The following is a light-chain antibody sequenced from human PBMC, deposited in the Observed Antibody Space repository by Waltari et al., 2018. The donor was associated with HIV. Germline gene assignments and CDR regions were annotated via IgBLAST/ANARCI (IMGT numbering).Light chain of an antibody. CDR2: AAT. J-gene: IGKJ1*01. Sequence: IQMTQSPSSLSASVGDRVPITCRASQKISNYLHWYHQKPGKAPNLLIYAATSFQSGVPSRFSGSGSGTDFTLTITSLQPEDFGTYYCQQSYSPPWTFGQGTKVEIK. CDR3: QQSYSPPWT. CDR1: QKISNY. V-gene: IGKV1-39*01.